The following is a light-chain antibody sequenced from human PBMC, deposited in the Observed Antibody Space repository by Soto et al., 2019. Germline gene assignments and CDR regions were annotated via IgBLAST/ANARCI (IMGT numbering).Light chain of an antibody. CDR2: EVV. V-gene: IGLV2-14*01. J-gene: IGLJ2*01. CDR1: ISDIGGYDY. CDR3: SSYTSRSTLL. Sequence: HSVLTQPASVSGSPGQSITISCTGTISDIGGYDYVSWYQQHPGKAPKLMIYEVVNRPSGISYRFSGSKSGNTASLTISGRQAEDEANYYCSSYTSRSTLLFGGGTKVTVL.